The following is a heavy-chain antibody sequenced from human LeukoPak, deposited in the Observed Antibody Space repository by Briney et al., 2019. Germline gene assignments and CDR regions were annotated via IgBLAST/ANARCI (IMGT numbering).Heavy chain of an antibody. Sequence: SETLSLTCTVSGGSITSYYWSWIRQPPGKGLEWIGHFYYTGSTNYNPSLKSQVTISAETSRNQFSLRLNSVTAADTAVYYCARAPPDGGNSGLYYWGQGTLVTVSS. CDR2: FYYTGST. D-gene: IGHD4-23*01. V-gene: IGHV4-59*12. CDR3: ARAPPDGGNSGLYY. J-gene: IGHJ4*02. CDR1: GGSITSYY.